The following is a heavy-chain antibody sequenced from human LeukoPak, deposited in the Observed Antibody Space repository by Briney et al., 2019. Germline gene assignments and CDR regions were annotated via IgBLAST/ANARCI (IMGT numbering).Heavy chain of an antibody. J-gene: IGHJ4*02. CDR1: GYTFTNYD. V-gene: IGHV1-8*01. D-gene: IGHD5-24*01. CDR3: AGCRGWLQAFDY. Sequence: ASVKVPCKASGYTFTNYDINWVRQATGQGLEWMGWMNPNTANTGYAQKFQGRVTMTRNTSISTAYMELSSLRSEDTAVYYCAGCRGWLQAFDYWGQGTLVTVSS. CDR2: MNPNTANT.